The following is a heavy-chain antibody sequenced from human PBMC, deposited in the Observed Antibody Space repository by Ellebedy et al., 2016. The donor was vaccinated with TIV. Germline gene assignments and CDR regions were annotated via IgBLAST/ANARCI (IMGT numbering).Heavy chain of an antibody. CDR3: AKDLSWWSASDY. Sequence: PGGSLRLSCAAPGFNIGSNAMSWVRQTPGKGLEWVAGIGGDDRTHYAHFVEGRFTISRDRFQSTLHLEMSSLRVEDTAIYYCAKDLSWWSASDYWGQGALVTVSS. CDR1: GFNIGSNA. J-gene: IGHJ4*02. V-gene: IGHV3-23*01. CDR2: IGGDDRT. D-gene: IGHD3-16*01.